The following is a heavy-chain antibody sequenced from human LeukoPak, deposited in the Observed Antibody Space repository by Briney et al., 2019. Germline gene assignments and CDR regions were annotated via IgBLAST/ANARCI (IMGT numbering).Heavy chain of an antibody. CDR3: AKSMGYFDY. V-gene: IGHV3-7*03. Sequence: GGSLRLSCIASGFTFSSYWMAWVRQVPGKGLEWLANIKPDGTDKYYVESVKGRFTISRDNSKNTLYLQMNSLRAEDTAVYYCAKSMGYFDYWGQGTLVTVSS. D-gene: IGHD2/OR15-2a*01. J-gene: IGHJ4*02. CDR1: GFTFSSYW. CDR2: IKPDGTDK.